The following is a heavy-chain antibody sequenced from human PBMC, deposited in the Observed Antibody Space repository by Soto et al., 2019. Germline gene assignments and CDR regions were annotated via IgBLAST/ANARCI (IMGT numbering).Heavy chain of an antibody. Sequence: QVQLVQSGAEVKKPGSSVKVSCKASGGTFSSYAISWVRQAPGQGLEWMGGIIPIFGTANYAQKFQGRVTITADESTSTAYMERSTLRSEDTAVYYCARQLQLWSPGARSWFDPWGQGTLVTVSS. CDR2: IIPIFGTA. J-gene: IGHJ5*02. V-gene: IGHV1-69*12. D-gene: IGHD5-18*01. CDR1: GGTFSSYA. CDR3: ARQLQLWSPGARSWFDP.